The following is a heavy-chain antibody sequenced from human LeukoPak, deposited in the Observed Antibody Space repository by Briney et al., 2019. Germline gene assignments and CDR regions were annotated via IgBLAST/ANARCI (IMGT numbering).Heavy chain of an antibody. CDR3: ARGYDYVYYFDF. CDR1: GGSISSGGYY. D-gene: IGHD3-16*01. V-gene: IGHV4-31*03. CDR2: IYYSGST. Sequence: PSETLSLTCTVSGGSISSGGYYWSWIRQHPGKGLEWIGYIYYSGSTYYNPSLKSRVTISVDTSKNQFSLKLSSVTAADTAVNYCARGYDYVYYFDFWGQGTMVTVSS. J-gene: IGHJ4*02.